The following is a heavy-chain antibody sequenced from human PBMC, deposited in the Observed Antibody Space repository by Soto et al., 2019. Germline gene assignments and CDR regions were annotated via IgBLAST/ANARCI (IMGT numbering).Heavy chain of an antibody. CDR2: XYYSGTN. CDR3: ARGPGWFEP. J-gene: IGHJ5*02. V-gene: IGHV4-39*07. CDR1: GGSIISSSYY. Sequence: XXTLSLTCTVSGGSIISSSYYWGWIRQPPGKGLXWIGTXYYSGTNYSNXXLKGRVTXXXDKYKNQFSLKMSSVTAADTAVYYCARGPGWFEPWGQGTLVTVSS.